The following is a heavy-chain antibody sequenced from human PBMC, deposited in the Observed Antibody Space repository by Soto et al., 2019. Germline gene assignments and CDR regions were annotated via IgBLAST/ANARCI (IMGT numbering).Heavy chain of an antibody. V-gene: IGHV3-9*01. CDR3: AKDNSAVTAFFDY. Sequence: EVQLVESGGGLVQPGRSLRLSCAASGFTFDDYVMHWVRQAPGKGLEWVSGISWNSGSIGYADSVKGRFTISRDNAKNSLYLQMNSLRAEDTALYYCAKDNSAVTAFFDYWGQGTLVTVSS. D-gene: IGHD2-21*02. CDR1: GFTFDDYV. J-gene: IGHJ4*02. CDR2: ISWNSGSI.